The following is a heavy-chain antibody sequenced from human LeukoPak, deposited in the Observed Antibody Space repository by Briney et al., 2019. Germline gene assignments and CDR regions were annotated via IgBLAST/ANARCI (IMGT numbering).Heavy chain of an antibody. CDR1: GFTFSSHG. V-gene: IGHV3-33*01. CDR2: LWYDGRNK. Sequence: PGRSLRLSCAASGFTFSSHGMHWVRQAPGKGLEWVAVLWYDGRNKYYADSVKGRFTISRDDSKNTLYLQMNSLRAEDTAVYYCARDPQHSMDVWGQGTTITVSS. J-gene: IGHJ6*02. CDR3: ARDPQHSMDV. D-gene: IGHD5-18*01.